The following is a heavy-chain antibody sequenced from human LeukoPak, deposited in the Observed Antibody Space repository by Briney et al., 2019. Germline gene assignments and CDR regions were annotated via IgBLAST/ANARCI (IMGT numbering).Heavy chain of an antibody. CDR1: GFTFSSYS. CDR2: ISSSGSYI. V-gene: IGHV3-21*01. D-gene: IGHD2-2*01. Sequence: GGSLRLSCAASGFTFSSYSMNWVRQAPGKGLEWVSSISSSGSYIYYADSVKGRFTISRDNAKNSLYLQMNSLRAEDTAVYYCARGEAPIVVVPAAIDYWGQGTLVTVSS. CDR3: ARGEAPIVVVPAAIDY. J-gene: IGHJ4*02.